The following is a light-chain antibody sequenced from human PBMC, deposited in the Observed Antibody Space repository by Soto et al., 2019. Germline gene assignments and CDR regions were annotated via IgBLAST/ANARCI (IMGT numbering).Light chain of an antibody. CDR2: GAS. J-gene: IGKJ1*01. CDR3: QQYNNWPPET. V-gene: IGKV3-15*01. Sequence: EILLTQFPVRVXGSXGERATLAXXXSQSVSSNLAWDQHKPGQAPRLLIYGASTRATGIPARFSGSGSGTEFTLTISSLQSEDFAVYYCQQYNNWPPETFGQGTKVDIK. CDR1: QSVSSN.